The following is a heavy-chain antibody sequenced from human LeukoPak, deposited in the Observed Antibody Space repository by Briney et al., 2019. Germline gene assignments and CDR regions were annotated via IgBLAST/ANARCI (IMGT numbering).Heavy chain of an antibody. CDR3: ARESGELIGYQWIDP. CDR1: DDAITIGSHY. V-gene: IGHV4-61*02. J-gene: IGHJ5*02. CDR2: VYDSGST. D-gene: IGHD3-10*01. Sequence: SETLSLTCTISDDAITIGSHYWSWIRQPAGKAMQWIGRVYDSGSTDYNVSLRSRVAISVDMSKKQSSLRLSSVTAADTAVYYCARESGELIGYQWIDPWGQGILVTVSS.